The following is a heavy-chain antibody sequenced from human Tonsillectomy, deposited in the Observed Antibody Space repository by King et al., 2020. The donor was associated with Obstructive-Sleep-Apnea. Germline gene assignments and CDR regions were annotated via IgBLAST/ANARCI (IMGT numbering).Heavy chain of an antibody. V-gene: IGHV4-59*01. J-gene: IGHJ5*02. CDR1: GGSISSYY. D-gene: IGHD4-11*01. CDR3: ARDMKEYSNPSGWFDP. Sequence: QLQESGPGLVKPSETLSLTCTVSGGSISSYYGSWIRQPPGKVLECIWYIYYSWSTNSNPSLKSRVTISVDTSKNPFSLKLSSVTAADTAVYYCARDMKEYSNPSGWFDPWGQGTLVTVSS. CDR2: IYYSWST.